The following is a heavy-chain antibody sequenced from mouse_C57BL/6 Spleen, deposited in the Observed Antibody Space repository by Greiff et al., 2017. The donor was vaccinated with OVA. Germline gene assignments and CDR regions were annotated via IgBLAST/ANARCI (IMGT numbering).Heavy chain of an antibody. V-gene: IGHV5-17*01. CDR1: GFTFSDYG. D-gene: IGHD1-1*01. CDR2: ISSGSSTI. J-gene: IGHJ3*01. Sequence: EVMLVESGGGLVKPGGSLKLSCAASGFTFSDYGMHWVRRAPEKGLEWVAYISSGSSTIYYADTVKGRFTISSDNAKNTLFLQMTSLRSEDTAMYYCAIITTEAYWGQGTLVTVSA. CDR3: AIITTEAY.